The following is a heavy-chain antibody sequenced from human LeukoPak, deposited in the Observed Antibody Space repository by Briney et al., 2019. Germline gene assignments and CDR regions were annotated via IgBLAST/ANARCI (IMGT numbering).Heavy chain of an antibody. Sequence: GGSLRLSCAASGFTFSSYVMHWFRQAPGKGLEWVAFIRYDGSNKYYADSVKGRFTISRDNSKNTLYLQMNSLRAEDTAVYYCAKVSTPLDDFWSGYCFDYWGQGTLVTVSS. D-gene: IGHD3-3*01. CDR3: AKVSTPLDDFWSGYCFDY. J-gene: IGHJ4*02. CDR1: GFTFSSYV. CDR2: IRYDGSNK. V-gene: IGHV3-30*02.